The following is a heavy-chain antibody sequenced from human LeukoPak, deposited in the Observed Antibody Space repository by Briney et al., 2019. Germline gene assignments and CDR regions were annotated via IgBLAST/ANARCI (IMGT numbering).Heavy chain of an antibody. V-gene: IGHV1-18*01. CDR3: ARADGAWFDP. Sequence: LWASVKVSCKASGYTFTSYGISWVRQAPGQGLEWMGWISAYNGNTNYAQKLQGRVTMTTDTSTGTAYMELRSLRSDDTAVYYCARADGAWFDPWGQGTLVTVSS. J-gene: IGHJ5*02. CDR1: GYTFTSYG. D-gene: IGHD3-16*01. CDR2: ISAYNGNT.